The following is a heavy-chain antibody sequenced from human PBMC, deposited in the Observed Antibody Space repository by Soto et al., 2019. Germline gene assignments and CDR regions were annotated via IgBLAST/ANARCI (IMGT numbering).Heavy chain of an antibody. CDR1: GFTFDDYA. CDR3: AKDKRGSSGWYSRAFDI. J-gene: IGHJ3*02. D-gene: IGHD6-19*01. CDR2: ISWNSGSI. Sequence: EVQLVESGGGLVQPGRSLRLSCAASGFTFDDYAMHWVRQAPGKGLEWVSGISWNSGSIGYADSVKGRFTISRDNAKKSLYMQMNSLRAEDTALYYCAKDKRGSSGWYSRAFDIWGQGTMVTVSS. V-gene: IGHV3-9*01.